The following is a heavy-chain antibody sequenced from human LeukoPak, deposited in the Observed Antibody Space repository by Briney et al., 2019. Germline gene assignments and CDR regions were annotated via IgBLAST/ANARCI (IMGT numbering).Heavy chain of an antibody. CDR1: GFTFSSYS. D-gene: IGHD6-13*01. CDR2: ISSSSSYI. J-gene: IGHJ4*02. V-gene: IGHV3-21*01. CDR3: ARAISGAAANY. Sequence: GGSLRLSCAASGFTFSSYSMNWVRQAPGKGLEWVSSISSSSSYIYYADSVKGRFTISRDNAKNSLYLQMNSLRAEDTAVYYCARAISGAAANYWGQGTLVTVSS.